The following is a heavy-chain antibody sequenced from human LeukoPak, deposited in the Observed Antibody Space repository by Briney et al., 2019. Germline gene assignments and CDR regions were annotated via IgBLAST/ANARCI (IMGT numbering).Heavy chain of an antibody. CDR2: IYYSGST. CDR3: ARRAEGTRFDY. Sequence: SETLSLTCTVSGGSISSSSHHWAWIRQPPGKGLEWIGSIYYSGSTYYNPSLKSRVTISVDTSKNQFSLKLSSVTAADTAVYYCARRAEGTRFDYWGQGTLVTVSS. V-gene: IGHV4-39*01. J-gene: IGHJ4*02. CDR1: GGSISSSSHH. D-gene: IGHD1-14*01.